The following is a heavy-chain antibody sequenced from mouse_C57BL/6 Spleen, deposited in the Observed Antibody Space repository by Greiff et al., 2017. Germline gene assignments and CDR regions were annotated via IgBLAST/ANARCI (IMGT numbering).Heavy chain of an antibody. CDR2: IYPGDGDT. CDR1: GYAFSSYW. Sequence: QVQLQQSGAELVKPGASVKISCKASGYAFSSYWMNWVKQRPGKGLEWIGQIYPGDGDTNYNGKFKGKATLTADKSSSTAYMQLSSQTSRDSAVYCCARFIYYDLAWFGDWGQGTLVTVSA. D-gene: IGHD2-4*01. J-gene: IGHJ3*01. V-gene: IGHV1-80*01. CDR3: ARFIYYDLAWFGD.